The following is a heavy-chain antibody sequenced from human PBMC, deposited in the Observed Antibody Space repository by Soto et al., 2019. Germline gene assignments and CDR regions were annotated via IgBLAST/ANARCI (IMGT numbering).Heavy chain of an antibody. Sequence: GESLKISCAASGFTFTRFSMNWVRQAPGKGLEWVSSISSTTNYIYYGDSMKGRFTISRDNAKNSLYLEMNSLRAEDTAVYYCARESEDLTSNFDYWGQGTLVTVSS. CDR1: GFTFTRFS. J-gene: IGHJ4*02. CDR3: ARESEDLTSNFDY. V-gene: IGHV3-21*06. CDR2: ISSTTNYI.